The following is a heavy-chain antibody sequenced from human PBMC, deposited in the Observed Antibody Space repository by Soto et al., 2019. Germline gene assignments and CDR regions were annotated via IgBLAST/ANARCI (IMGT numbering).Heavy chain of an antibody. Sequence: QVQLVESGGGVVQPGRSLRLSCAASGFTFSSYGMHWVRQAPGKGLEWVAVISYDGSNKYYADSVKGRVTISRDNSKNTLYLQMNSLRAEDTAVYYCARGRLATNFVDYWGQGTLVTVSS. V-gene: IGHV3-30*03. CDR1: GFTFSSYG. CDR2: ISYDGSNK. D-gene: IGHD5-12*01. J-gene: IGHJ4*02. CDR3: ARGRLATNFVDY.